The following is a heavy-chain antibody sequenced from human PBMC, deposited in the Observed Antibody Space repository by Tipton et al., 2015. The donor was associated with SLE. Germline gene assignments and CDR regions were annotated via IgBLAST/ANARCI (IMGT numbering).Heavy chain of an antibody. CDR2: IHHSGST. CDR3: ARGIAQDY. J-gene: IGHJ4*02. V-gene: IGHV4-59*01. Sequence: LRLSCSVSGGSINNYYWSWIRQPPGKGLEWIGYIHHSGSTIYTPSLKSRVTISIDTSKKQFSLKLSSVTAADTAVYYCARGIAQDYWGQGTLVTVSS. D-gene: IGHD2-21*01. CDR1: GGSINNYY.